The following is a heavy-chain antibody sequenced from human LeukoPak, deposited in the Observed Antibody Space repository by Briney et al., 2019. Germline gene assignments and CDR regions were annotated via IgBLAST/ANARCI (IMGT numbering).Heavy chain of an antibody. CDR1: GYTFTSYF. CDR3: ARDGDSSGLFDY. V-gene: IGHV1-46*01. J-gene: IGHJ4*02. D-gene: IGHD3-22*01. CDR2: INPSRGST. Sequence: ASVKVSCKASGYTFTSYFMHWVRQAPGQGLEWMGIINPSRGSTNYAQKFQGRVTITADKSTSTAYMELSSLRSEDTAVYYCARDGDSSGLFDYWGQGTLVTVSS.